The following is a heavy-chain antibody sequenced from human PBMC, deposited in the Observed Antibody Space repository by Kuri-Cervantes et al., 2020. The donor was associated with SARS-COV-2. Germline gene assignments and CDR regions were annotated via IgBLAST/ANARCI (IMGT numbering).Heavy chain of an antibody. V-gene: IGHV3-21*01. Sequence: GESLKISCTASGFTISSYTLTWVRQAPGKGLEWVSSISGSSEYIYYADSVKGRFTISRDNARNSLFLQMNRLRDEDTAVYYCANPWGPDWYFDLWGRGTLVTVSS. CDR2: ISGSSEYI. J-gene: IGHJ2*01. CDR3: ANPWGPDWYFDL. CDR1: GFTISSYT. D-gene: IGHD3-16*01.